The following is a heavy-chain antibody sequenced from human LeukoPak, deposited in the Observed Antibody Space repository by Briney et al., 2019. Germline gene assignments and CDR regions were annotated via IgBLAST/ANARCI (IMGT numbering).Heavy chain of an antibody. CDR2: IIANFGTA. CDR1: GGTFTSYA. J-gene: IGHJ6*04. CDR3: ARDGGLGDIVVVPAAMEGYYGMDV. V-gene: IGHV1-69*13. D-gene: IGHD2-2*01. Sequence: SVKVSCKASGGTFTSYAIRWVGQAPGQGREWRGGIIANFGTANYAQKFQGRVTITADESTSTSYMELSSLRSEDTAVYYCARDGGLGDIVVVPAAMEGYYGMDVWGKGTTVTVSS.